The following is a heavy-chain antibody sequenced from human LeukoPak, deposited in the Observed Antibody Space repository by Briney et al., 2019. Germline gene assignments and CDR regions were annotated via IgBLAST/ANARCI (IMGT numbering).Heavy chain of an antibody. J-gene: IGHJ4*02. V-gene: IGHV3-74*01. CDR1: GFSISSYW. D-gene: IGHD1-26*01. Sequence: GGSLRLSCAASGFSISSYWMHWVRQVPGKGLVWVSRISPDGSTTGYADSVKGRFTISRDNSKNTLDLQMTGLRAEDTAVYYCARERGRGRDSPWFDYWGQGTLVTVSS. CDR3: ARERGRGRDSPWFDY. CDR2: ISPDGSTT.